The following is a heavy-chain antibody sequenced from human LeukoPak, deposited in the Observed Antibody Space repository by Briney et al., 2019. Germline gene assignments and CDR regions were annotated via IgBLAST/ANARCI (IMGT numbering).Heavy chain of an antibody. V-gene: IGHV4-59*01. CDR2: IYYSGST. J-gene: IGHJ4*02. Sequence: SETLSLTCTVSGGSISSYYWSWIRQPPGKGLEWIGYIYYSGSTNYNPSLKSRVTISVDTSKNQFSLKLSSVTAADTAVYYCAGKAGPFDYWGQGTLVTVSS. CDR3: AGKAGPFDY. D-gene: IGHD6-13*01. CDR1: GGSISSYY.